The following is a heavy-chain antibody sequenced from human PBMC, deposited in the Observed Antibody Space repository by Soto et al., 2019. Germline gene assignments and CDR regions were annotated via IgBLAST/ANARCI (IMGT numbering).Heavy chain of an antibody. CDR1: GYTFTSYY. J-gene: IGHJ6*02. CDR3: ARARGYCSGGSCYYYYYGMDV. Sequence: ASVKVSCKASGYTFTSYYMHWVRQAPGQGLEWMGIINPSGGSTSYAQKFQGRVTMTRDTSTSTGYMELSSLRSEDTAVYYCARARGYCSGGSCYYYYYGMDVWGQGTTVTVSS. V-gene: IGHV1-46*01. D-gene: IGHD2-15*01. CDR2: INPSGGST.